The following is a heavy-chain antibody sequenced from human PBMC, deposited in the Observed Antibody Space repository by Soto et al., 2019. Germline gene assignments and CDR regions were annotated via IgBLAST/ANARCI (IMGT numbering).Heavy chain of an antibody. Sequence: PGGSLRLSCAASGVTFSGSAMHWVRQASGKGLEWVGRIRSKSYNYATAYAASMSGRFTISRDDSKNTAYLQMNSLKIEDTAVYYCTSPTNGDYVNPLVYWGQGTQVTVSS. CDR1: GVTFSGSA. CDR3: TSPTNGDYVNPLVY. D-gene: IGHD4-17*01. CDR2: IRSKSYNYAT. V-gene: IGHV3-73*01. J-gene: IGHJ4*02.